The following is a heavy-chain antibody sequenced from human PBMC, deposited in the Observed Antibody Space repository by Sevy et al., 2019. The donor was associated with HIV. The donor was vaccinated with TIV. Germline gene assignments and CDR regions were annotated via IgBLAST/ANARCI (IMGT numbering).Heavy chain of an antibody. J-gene: IGHJ6*02. CDR1: GFTFTYAW. D-gene: IGHD2-8*02. V-gene: IGHV3-15*01. Sequence: GGSLRLSCAASGFTFTYAWMSWVRQAPGKGLEWVGRIKSKPDGGTTDYAATVKGRFTISRDDSKNTVYLQMNSLKTEDTAVYYCATDPIIVLLVTDGMDVWGQGTTVTVSS. CDR3: ATDPIIVLLVTDGMDV. CDR2: IKSKPDGGTT.